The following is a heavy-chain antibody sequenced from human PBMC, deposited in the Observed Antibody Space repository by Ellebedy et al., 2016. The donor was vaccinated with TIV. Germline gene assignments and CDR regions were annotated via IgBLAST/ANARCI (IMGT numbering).Heavy chain of an antibody. CDR2: IYYSGST. Sequence: SETLSLTCTVSGGSISSSSYYWDWIRQPPGKGLEWIGSIYYSGSTYYNPSLKSRVTISVDTSKNQFSLKLSSVTAADTAVYYCARVTGAAADLDYWGQGTLVTVSS. V-gene: IGHV4-39*07. J-gene: IGHJ4*02. CDR1: GGSISSSSYY. CDR3: ARVTGAAADLDY. D-gene: IGHD6-25*01.